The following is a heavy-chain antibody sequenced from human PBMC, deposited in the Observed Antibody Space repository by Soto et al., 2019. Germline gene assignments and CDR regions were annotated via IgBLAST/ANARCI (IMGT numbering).Heavy chain of an antibody. CDR3: ASDAEQQLVGLYYYYYGMDV. CDR1: GHTFTSYG. Sequence: EASVKVSCKASGHTFTSYGISWVRQAPGQGLEWMGWISAYNGNTNYAQKLQGRVIMTTDTSTSTAYMELRSLRSDDAAVYYCASDAEQQLVGLYYYYYGMDVWG. V-gene: IGHV1-18*01. D-gene: IGHD6-13*01. J-gene: IGHJ6*01. CDR2: ISAYNGNT.